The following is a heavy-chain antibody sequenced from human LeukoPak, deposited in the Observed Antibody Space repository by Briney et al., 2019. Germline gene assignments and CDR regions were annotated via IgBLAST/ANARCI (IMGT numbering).Heavy chain of an antibody. J-gene: IGHJ5*02. D-gene: IGHD6-6*01. Sequence: KPGGSLSLSCAASGFTFSDYYMSWIRQAPGKGLEWVSYISTGGSTIYYADSVRGRFTISRDNTKNSLFLQMNSLRVEDTAIYCCARDVGTSSNWYDPWGQGTLVTVSS. CDR1: GFTFSDYY. CDR3: ARDVGTSSNWYDP. CDR2: ISTGGSTI. V-gene: IGHV3-11*04.